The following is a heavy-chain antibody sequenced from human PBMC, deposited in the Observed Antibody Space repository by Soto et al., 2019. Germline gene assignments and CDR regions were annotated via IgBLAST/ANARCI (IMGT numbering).Heavy chain of an antibody. J-gene: IGHJ4*02. V-gene: IGHV3-11*01. CDR2: ISHRSLTI. D-gene: IGHD6-6*01. CDR1: GFTFSDHY. Sequence: PGGSLRLSCAASGFTFSDHYMAWFRQSPERGLEWLAYISHRSLTIYHARSVKDRFTISKDDATDSLYLQMNSLRVEDTAVYFCARGGGSSPFDYWGQGTVVTVSS. CDR3: ARGGGSSPFDY.